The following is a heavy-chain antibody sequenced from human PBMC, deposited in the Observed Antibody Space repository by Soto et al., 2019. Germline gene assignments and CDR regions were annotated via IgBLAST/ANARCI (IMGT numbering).Heavy chain of an antibody. V-gene: IGHV1-69*04. Sequence: GASVKVSCKASGYTLTSYGISWVRQAPGQGLEWMGRIIPILGIANYAQKFQGRVTITANKSTSTAYMELSSLRSEDTAVYYCARVPRGGYSGYDSGWFDPWGQGTLVTVSS. D-gene: IGHD5-12*01. CDR1: GYTLTSYG. J-gene: IGHJ5*02. CDR3: ARVPRGGYSGYDSGWFDP. CDR2: IIPILGIA.